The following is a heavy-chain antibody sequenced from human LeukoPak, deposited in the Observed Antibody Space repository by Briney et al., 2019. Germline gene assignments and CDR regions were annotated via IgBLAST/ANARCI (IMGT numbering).Heavy chain of an antibody. V-gene: IGHV3-30-3*01. J-gene: IGHJ5*02. CDR3: AKGLGGSWLPDWFDP. D-gene: IGHD6-13*01. Sequence: PGGSLRLSCAASGFTFSSYAMHWVRQAPGKGLEWVAVISYDGSNKYYADSVKGRFTISRDNSKNTLYLQMNSLRAEDTAVYYCAKGLGGSWLPDWFDPWGQGTLVTVSS. CDR1: GFTFSSYA. CDR2: ISYDGSNK.